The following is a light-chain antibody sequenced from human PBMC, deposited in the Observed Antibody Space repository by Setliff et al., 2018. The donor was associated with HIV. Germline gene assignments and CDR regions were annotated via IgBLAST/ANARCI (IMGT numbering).Light chain of an antibody. Sequence: QSVLTQPASVSGSPGQSITISCSGSSSDIGGYDQVSWYQQHPGKAPKLIIYDVSDRPSGVSSRFSGSKSGNTASLTISGLQAEDEADYYCSSNINAGVIFGGGTKATVL. CDR3: SSNINAGVI. CDR1: SSDIGGYDQ. J-gene: IGLJ2*01. CDR2: DVS. V-gene: IGLV2-14*03.